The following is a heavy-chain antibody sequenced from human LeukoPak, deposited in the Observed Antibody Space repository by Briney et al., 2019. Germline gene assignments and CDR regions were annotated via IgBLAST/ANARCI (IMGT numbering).Heavy chain of an antibody. CDR2: ITSSSST. CDR3: ASVGFYDFWSGINFFDY. Sequence: GGSLRLSCAASGFTFSSYSVNWVRQAPGKGLEWVSSITSSSSTYYSDSVKGRFTISRDNAKNSLYLQMNSLRVEDTAVYYCASVGFYDFWSGINFFDYWGQGTLVTVSS. V-gene: IGHV3-21*01. CDR1: GFTFSSYS. D-gene: IGHD3-3*01. J-gene: IGHJ4*02.